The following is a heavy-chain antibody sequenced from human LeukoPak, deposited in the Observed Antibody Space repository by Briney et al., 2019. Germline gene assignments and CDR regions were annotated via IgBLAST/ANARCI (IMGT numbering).Heavy chain of an antibody. V-gene: IGHV4-39*07. J-gene: IGHJ4*02. CDR3: ARASHDYGEYSHFDY. Sequence: SETLSLTCTVSGGSITSSSYYWGWIRQPPGKGLEWIGSVYYSGNTYYNSSLKSRVTISVDTSKNQFSLKLSSVTAADTAVYYCARASHDYGEYSHFDYWGQGTLVTVSS. CDR2: VYYSGNT. D-gene: IGHD4-17*01. CDR1: GGSITSSSYY.